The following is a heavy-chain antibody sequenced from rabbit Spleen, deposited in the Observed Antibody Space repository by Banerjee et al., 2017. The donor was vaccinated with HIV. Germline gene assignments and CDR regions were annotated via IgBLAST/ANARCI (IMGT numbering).Heavy chain of an antibody. J-gene: IGHJ4*01. CDR1: GFSFSTSYW. V-gene: IGHV1S45*01. CDR2: IYGGSSGST. D-gene: IGHD6-1*01. Sequence: QEQLVESGGGLVQPGGSLALTCTASGFSFSTSYWICWVRQAPGKGLEWIACIYGGSSGSTWYASWAKGRFTISKTSSTTVTLQMTSLTAADTATYFCARGGNTYREFNLWGPGTLVTVS. CDR3: ARGGNTYREFNL.